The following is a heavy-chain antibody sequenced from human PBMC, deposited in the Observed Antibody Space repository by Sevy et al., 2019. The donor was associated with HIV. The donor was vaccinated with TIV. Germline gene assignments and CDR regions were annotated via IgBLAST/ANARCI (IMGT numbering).Heavy chain of an antibody. Sequence: GGSLRLSCAASGFTFSNYAMNWVRQAPGKGLEWVSGISATGESTYYADSVKGHFTISRDNSRNTLYLQMNSLRAEDTAVYYCAKGDRTFYGLDVWGQGTTVTVSS. V-gene: IGHV3-23*01. CDR3: AKGDRTFYGLDV. J-gene: IGHJ6*02. CDR2: ISATGEST. CDR1: GFTFSNYA. D-gene: IGHD2-15*01.